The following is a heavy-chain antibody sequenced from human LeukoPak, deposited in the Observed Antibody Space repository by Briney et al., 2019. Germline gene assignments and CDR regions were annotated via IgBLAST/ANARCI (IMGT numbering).Heavy chain of an antibody. J-gene: IGHJ4*02. CDR2: IYSGGST. V-gene: IGHV3-66*01. CDR1: GFTVSSNY. D-gene: IGHD6-13*01. Sequence: GGSLRLSCAASGFTVSSNYMSWVRQAPGKGLEWVSVIYSGGSTYYADSVKGRFTISRDNSENTLYLQMNSLRAEDTAVYYCARGGQQLVPSYFDYWGQGTLVTVSS. CDR3: ARGGQQLVPSYFDY.